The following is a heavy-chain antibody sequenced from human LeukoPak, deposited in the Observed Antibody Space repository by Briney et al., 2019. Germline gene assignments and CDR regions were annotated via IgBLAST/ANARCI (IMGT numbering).Heavy chain of an antibody. Sequence: SETLSLTCAVYGGSFSGYYWSWIRQPPGKGLEWIGYIDYSGTTNYNPSLKSRVTVSVDTSKNQFSLKVRSVTSADTAVYHCARTRGTYYLFDYWGQGTLVTVSS. CDR1: GGSFSGYY. CDR2: IDYSGTT. J-gene: IGHJ4*02. V-gene: IGHV4-59*01. CDR3: ARTRGTYYLFDY. D-gene: IGHD1-26*01.